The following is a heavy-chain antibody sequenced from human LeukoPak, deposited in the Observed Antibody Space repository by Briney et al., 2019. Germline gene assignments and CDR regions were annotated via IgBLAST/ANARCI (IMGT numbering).Heavy chain of an antibody. CDR3: ASLAGYGSGSYAFDI. CDR1: GFTFSSYW. D-gene: IGHD3-10*01. V-gene: IGHV3-7*01. Sequence: PGGSLRLSCAASGFTFSSYWMNWVRQAPGKGLEWVANIKQDGSEKYYVDSVKGRFTISRDNAKNSLYLQMNSLRAEDTAVYYCASLAGYGSGSYAFDIWGQGTMVTVSS. J-gene: IGHJ3*02. CDR2: IKQDGSEK.